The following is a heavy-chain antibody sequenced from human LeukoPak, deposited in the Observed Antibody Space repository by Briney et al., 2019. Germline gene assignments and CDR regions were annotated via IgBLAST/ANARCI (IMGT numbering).Heavy chain of an antibody. V-gene: IGHV4-59*01. J-gene: IGHJ6*02. Sequence: SETLSLTCTVSGGSISSYYWSWIRQPPGKGLEWIGYIYYSGSTNYNPSLKSRVTISVDTSKNQFSLKLGSVTAADTAVYYCARVGFTIFGVVIPYYYYGMDVWGQGTTVTVSS. CDR2: IYYSGST. D-gene: IGHD3-3*01. CDR3: ARVGFTIFGVVIPYYYYGMDV. CDR1: GGSISSYY.